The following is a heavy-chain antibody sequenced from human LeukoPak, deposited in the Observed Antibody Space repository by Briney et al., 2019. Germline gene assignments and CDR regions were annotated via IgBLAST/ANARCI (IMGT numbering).Heavy chain of an antibody. D-gene: IGHD2-2*01. J-gene: IGHJ3*02. V-gene: IGHV4-31*03. Sequence: SETLSLTCTVSGGSISSGVYYWSWIRQHPGKGLEWIGYIYYSGSTYYNPSLTSRVTISVDTSKNQFSLKLSSVTAAATAVYYCARSKVVPAPGAFDIWGQRTMVTVSS. CDR1: GGSISSGVYY. CDR2: IYYSGST. CDR3: ARSKVVPAPGAFDI.